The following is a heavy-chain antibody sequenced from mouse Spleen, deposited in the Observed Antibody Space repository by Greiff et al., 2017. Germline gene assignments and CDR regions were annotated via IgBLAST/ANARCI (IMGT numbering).Heavy chain of an antibody. V-gene: IGHV1-82*01. J-gene: IGHJ3*01. D-gene: IGHD2-1*01. CDR1: GYAFSSSW. CDR2: IYPGDGDT. Sequence: QVHVKQSGPELVKPGASVKISCKASGYAFSSSWMNWVKQRPGKGLEWIGRIYPGDGDTNYNGKFKGKATLTADKSSSTAYMQLSSLTSEDSAVYFCARGGNYAAYWGQGTLVTVSA. CDR3: ARGGNYAAY.